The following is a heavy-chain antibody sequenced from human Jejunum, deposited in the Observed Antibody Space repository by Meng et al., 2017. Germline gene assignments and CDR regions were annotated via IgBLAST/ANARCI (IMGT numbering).Heavy chain of an antibody. CDR1: GFSISTSGVG. D-gene: IGHD3-3*01. CDR3: AHRLGPSGTSWDVAYFDS. V-gene: IGHV2-5*02. CDR2: IYWDDDK. J-gene: IGHJ4*02. Sequence: SGPTLVKPTEPLTLTCTLSGFSISTSGVGVGWIRQSPGKALEYLALIYWDDDKRYSPSLKRRLSITKDTSNNEVVLTMTNVDPVDTATYYCAHRLGPSGTSWDVAYFDSWGPGTLVTVSS.